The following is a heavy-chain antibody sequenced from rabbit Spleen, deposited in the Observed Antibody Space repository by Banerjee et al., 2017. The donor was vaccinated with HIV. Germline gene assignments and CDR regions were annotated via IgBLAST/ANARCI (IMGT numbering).Heavy chain of an antibody. CDR2: IYPHYGST. V-gene: IGHV1S45*01. CDR1: GIDFSSYG. D-gene: IGHD8-1*01. CDR3: ARYDSSSYYANL. J-gene: IGHJ4*01. Sequence: QEQLVESGGGLVTLGGSLKLSCKASGIDFSSYGISWVRQAPGKGLEWIAYIYPHYGSTAYASWAKGRFTISKTSSTTVTLQMTSLTDADTATYFCARYDSSSYYANLWGQGTLVTVS.